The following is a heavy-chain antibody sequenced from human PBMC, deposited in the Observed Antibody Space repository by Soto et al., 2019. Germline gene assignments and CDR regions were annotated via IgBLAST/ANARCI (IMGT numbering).Heavy chain of an antibody. J-gene: IGHJ5*02. V-gene: IGHV3-43*02. CDR1: GFTFDDHA. CDR3: AKDIAAAGTTWFDP. D-gene: IGHD6-13*01. CDR2: ISGDGGST. Sequence: GGSLRLSCAASGFTFDDHAMHWVRQAPGKGLEWVSLISGDGGSTYYADSVKGRFTISRDNSKNSLYLQMNSLRTEDTALYYCAKDIAAAGTTWFDPWGQGTLVTVSS.